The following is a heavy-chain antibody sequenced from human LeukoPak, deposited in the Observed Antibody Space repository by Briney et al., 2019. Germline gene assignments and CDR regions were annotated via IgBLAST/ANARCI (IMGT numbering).Heavy chain of an antibody. CDR1: GGSFSGYY. Sequence: SETLSLTCAVYGGSFSGYYWSWIRQPPGKGLEWIGEINHSGSTNYNPSLKSRVTISVDTSKNQLSLKLSSVTAADTAIYYCAGGLQWLAHDCWGQGTLVTVSS. CDR2: INHSGST. CDR3: AGGLQWLAHDC. V-gene: IGHV4-34*01. D-gene: IGHD6-19*01. J-gene: IGHJ4*02.